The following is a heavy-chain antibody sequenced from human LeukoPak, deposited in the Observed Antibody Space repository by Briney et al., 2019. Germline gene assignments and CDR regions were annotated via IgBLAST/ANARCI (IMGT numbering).Heavy chain of an antibody. J-gene: IGHJ4*02. CDR3: ARRLSYSSSWYS. V-gene: IGHV4-39*01. CDR1: GGSISSGSYY. CDR2: IYYSGST. D-gene: IGHD6-13*01. Sequence: SETLSLTCTVSGGSISSGSYYWGWIRQPPGKGLEWIGSIYYSGSTYYNPSLKSRVTISVDTSKNQFSLKLSSVTAADTAVYYCARRLSYSSSWYSWGQGTLVTVSS.